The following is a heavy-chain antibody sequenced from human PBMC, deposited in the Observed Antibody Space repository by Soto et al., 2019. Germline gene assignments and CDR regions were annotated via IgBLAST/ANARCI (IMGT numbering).Heavy chain of an antibody. CDR3: ARSSGGNSGIIIEGTNWFAP. CDR2: INPHGGST. CDR1: RDTFTSYY. V-gene: IGHV1-46*01. Sequence: ASVKVSCKAPRDTFTSYYINWVRQAPGQVLEWMGVINPHGGSTAYAQKFKGRVTLTRDTSASTVYMEVSSLTSEDTAMYYCARSSGGNSGIIIEGTNWFAPWGQGTLVTVSS. D-gene: IGHD1-26*01. J-gene: IGHJ5*02.